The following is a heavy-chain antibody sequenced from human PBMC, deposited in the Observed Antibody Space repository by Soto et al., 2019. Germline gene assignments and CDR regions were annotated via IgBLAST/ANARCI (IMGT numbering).Heavy chain of an antibody. CDR1: GGTFSSYA. D-gene: IGHD4-4*01. CDR2: IIPIFGTA. Sequence: ASVKVSCKASGGTFSSYAISWVRQAPGQGLEWMGGIIPIFGTANYAQKFQGRVTITADESTSTAYMELSSLRSEDTAVYYCARQPAYSNYYYYGMDVWGQGTTVTSP. J-gene: IGHJ6*02. CDR3: ARQPAYSNYYYYGMDV. V-gene: IGHV1-69*13.